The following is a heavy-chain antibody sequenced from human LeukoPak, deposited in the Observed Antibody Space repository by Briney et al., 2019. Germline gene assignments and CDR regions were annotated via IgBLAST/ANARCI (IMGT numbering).Heavy chain of an antibody. CDR3: ARDVGAITMIVVVIGSNFDY. Sequence: ASVKVSCKASGYTFTSYGISWVRQAPGQGLEWMGWISAYNGNTNYAQKLQGRVTMTTDTSTSTAYMELRSLRSDDTAVCYCARDVGAITMIVVVIGSNFDYWGQGTLVTVSS. V-gene: IGHV1-18*01. J-gene: IGHJ4*02. D-gene: IGHD3-22*01. CDR1: GYTFTSYG. CDR2: ISAYNGNT.